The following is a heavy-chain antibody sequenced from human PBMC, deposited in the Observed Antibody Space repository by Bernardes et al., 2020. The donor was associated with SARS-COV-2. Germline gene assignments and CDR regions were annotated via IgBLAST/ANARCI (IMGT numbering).Heavy chain of an antibody. J-gene: IGHJ4*02. CDR2: IYPGDSDT. CDR3: ARLYYYDSSGYDYFDY. D-gene: IGHD3-22*01. Sequence: GAYLKSSCKGSGYSFTRYWIGWVRPMPGKGLEWLGIIYPGDSDTRYSPSFQGQVTISADKSISTAYLQWSSLKASDTAMYYCARLYYYDSSGYDYFDYWGQGTLVTVSS. V-gene: IGHV5-51*01. CDR1: GYSFTRYW.